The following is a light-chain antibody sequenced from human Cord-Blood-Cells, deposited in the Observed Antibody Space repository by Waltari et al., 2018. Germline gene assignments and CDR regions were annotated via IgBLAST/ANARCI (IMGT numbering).Light chain of an antibody. J-gene: IGLJ2*01. Sequence: SYVLTQPPSVSVAPGKTARITCGGNNIGSKSVHWYQQKPGQAPVLDIYYDSDRPSGIPERFSGSNSGNTATLTISRVEAGYEADYYCQVWDSSSDHVVFGGGTKLTV. V-gene: IGLV3-21*04. CDR1: NIGSKS. CDR3: QVWDSSSDHVV. CDR2: YDS.